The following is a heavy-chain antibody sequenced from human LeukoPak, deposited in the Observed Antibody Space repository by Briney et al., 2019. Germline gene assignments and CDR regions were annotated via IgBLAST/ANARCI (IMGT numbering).Heavy chain of an antibody. CDR3: ARERLPWAGQTGRGAFDY. Sequence: TLSLTCTVSGGSISSGDYYWSWIRQPPGKGLEWIGYIYYSGSTYYNPSLKSRVTISVDTSKNQFSLKLSSVTAADTAVYYCARERLPWAGQTGRGAFDYWGQGTLVTVSS. V-gene: IGHV4-30-4*08. J-gene: IGHJ4*02. CDR1: GGSISSGDYY. D-gene: IGHD6-25*01. CDR2: IYYSGST.